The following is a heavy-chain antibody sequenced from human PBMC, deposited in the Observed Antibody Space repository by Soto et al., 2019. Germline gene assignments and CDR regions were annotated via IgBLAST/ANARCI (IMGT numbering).Heavy chain of an antibody. Sequence: SETLSLTCSVSGGSIGSYYWSWIRQPPGKGLEWIGYIYFSGSTNYNPSLKSRVTLSVDTSKNQFSLKLRSVTAADTAVYYCARRYGGAVDYWGQGTLVTVSS. V-gene: IGHV4-59*08. CDR1: GGSIGSYY. D-gene: IGHD3-10*01. J-gene: IGHJ4*02. CDR2: IYFSGST. CDR3: ARRYGGAVDY.